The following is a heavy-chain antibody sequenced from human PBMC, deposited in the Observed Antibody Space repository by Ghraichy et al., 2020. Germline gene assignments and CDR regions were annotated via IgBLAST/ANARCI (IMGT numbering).Heavy chain of an antibody. CDR1: GGSFSEYY. Sequence: SQTLSLTCAVYGGSFSEYYWSWIRQPPGKGLEWIADVSRGGSANYNPSLQSRVTISIDTSKSQVSLRLNSVTAADTAVYYCAREGIWPYSRSWYRGFDVWGQGSLVTVSS. CDR2: VSRGGSA. CDR3: AREGIWPYSRSWYRGFDV. V-gene: IGHV4-34*01. D-gene: IGHD6-13*01. J-gene: IGHJ3*01.